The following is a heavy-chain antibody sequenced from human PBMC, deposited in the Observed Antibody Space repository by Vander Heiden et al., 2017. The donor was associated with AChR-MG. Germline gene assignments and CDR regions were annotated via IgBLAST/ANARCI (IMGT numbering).Heavy chain of an antibody. CDR1: GFTFSSYA. D-gene: IGHD3-3*01. V-gene: IGHV3-23*01. CDR2: ISGSGGST. CDR3: AKDPDYDFWSGPPYKYFQH. J-gene: IGHJ1*01. Sequence: EVQLLESGGGLVQPGGSLRLSCAASGFTFSSYAMRWVRQAPGKGLEWVSAISGSGGSTYYADSVKGRFTISRDNSKNTLYLQMNSLRAEDTAVYYCAKDPDYDFWSGPPYKYFQHWGQGTLVTVSS.